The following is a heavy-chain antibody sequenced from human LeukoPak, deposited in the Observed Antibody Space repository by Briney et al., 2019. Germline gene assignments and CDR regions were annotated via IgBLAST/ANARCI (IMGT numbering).Heavy chain of an antibody. CDR1: GGSFSGYY. CDR3: ARHHRIALANHAFDI. Sequence: PSETLSLTCAVYGGSFSGYYWTWIRQPPGKGLEWIAEIIHSGSTNYNPSLKSRVTISVDTSKNQFSLKLSSVTAADTAVYYCARHHRIALANHAFDIWGQGTMVTVSS. V-gene: IGHV4-34*12. D-gene: IGHD6-19*01. J-gene: IGHJ3*02. CDR2: IIHSGST.